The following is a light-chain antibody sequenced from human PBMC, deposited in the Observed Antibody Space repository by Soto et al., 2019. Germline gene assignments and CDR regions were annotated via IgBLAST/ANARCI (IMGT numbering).Light chain of an antibody. CDR2: EVS. CDR3: SSFTTSNTPHFV. CDR1: SSDVGGYNY. J-gene: IGLJ1*01. V-gene: IGLV2-14*01. Sequence: QSVLTQPASVSGSPGQSITISCTGTSSDVGGYNYVSWFQQHPGRAPKLMIYEVSNWPSGVSNRFSGSKSGTTASLSISGLQAEDEADYYCSSFTTSNTPHFVFGTGTKVTVL.